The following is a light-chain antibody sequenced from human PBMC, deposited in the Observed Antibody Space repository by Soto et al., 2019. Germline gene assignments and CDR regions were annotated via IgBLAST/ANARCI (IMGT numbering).Light chain of an antibody. Sequence: QSALTQPASVSGSPGQSITISCTGTSSDDGGYNYVSWYQQHAGEVPKLIIFEVSNRPSGVSNRFSGSKSANTASLTISGLQAEDEADYYCSSYTSINTLVVFGTGTKLTVL. CDR2: EVS. V-gene: IGLV2-14*01. CDR1: SSDDGGYNY. J-gene: IGLJ1*01. CDR3: SSYTSINTLVV.